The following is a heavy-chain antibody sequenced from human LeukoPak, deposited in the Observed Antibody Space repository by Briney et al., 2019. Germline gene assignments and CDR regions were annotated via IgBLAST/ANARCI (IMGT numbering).Heavy chain of an antibody. Sequence: PRASVNVSCKASGYTFTSYDFNWVRQATGQRPEWMGWMSPNSGDAGYAQKFQDRVTMTRNTSISTAYMELSSLRSDDTAVYYCARGGTVVTPSWYFDLWGRGTLVTVSS. J-gene: IGHJ2*01. V-gene: IGHV1-8*01. CDR3: ARGGTVVTPSWYFDL. CDR1: GYTFTSYD. CDR2: MSPNSGDA. D-gene: IGHD4-23*01.